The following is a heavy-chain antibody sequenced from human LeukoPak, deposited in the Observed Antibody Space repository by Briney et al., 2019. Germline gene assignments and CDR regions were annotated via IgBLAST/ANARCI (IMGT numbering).Heavy chain of an antibody. Sequence: SETLSLTCAVSGGSISSGGYSWSWIRQPPGKGLEWIGCIYHSGSTYYNPSLKSRVTISVDRSKNQFSLKLSSVTAADTAVYYCAREGSGDILTGHDAFDIWGQGTMVTVSS. CDR2: IYHSGST. V-gene: IGHV4-30-2*01. J-gene: IGHJ3*02. CDR3: AREGSGDILTGHDAFDI. D-gene: IGHD3-9*01. CDR1: GGSISSGGYS.